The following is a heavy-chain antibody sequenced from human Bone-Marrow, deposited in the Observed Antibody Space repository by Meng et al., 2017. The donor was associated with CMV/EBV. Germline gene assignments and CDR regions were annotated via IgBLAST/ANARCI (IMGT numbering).Heavy chain of an antibody. Sequence: GGSLRLSCAASGFRFNNYGMHWFRQAPGKGLEWVTFIRYDGGRTFYADSVEGRFTVSRDSSKNTLYLQMNSLRLDDTAVYYCAKAPYEYDSSGYDYWGQGTLATFPS. CDR3: AKAPYEYDSSGYDY. V-gene: IGHV3-30*02. CDR2: IRYDGGRT. CDR1: GFRFNNYG. J-gene: IGHJ4*02. D-gene: IGHD3-22*01.